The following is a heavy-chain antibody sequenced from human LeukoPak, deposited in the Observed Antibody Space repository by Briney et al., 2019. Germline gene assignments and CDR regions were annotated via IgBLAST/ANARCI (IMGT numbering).Heavy chain of an antibody. CDR3: AKDPWENTWYNFDS. Sequence: SETLSLTCTVSGDSISGQRHHWNWIRQPPGKGLEYVANIHGTGSTNYNPSLRSRVTISLDTSKNQFFLNLRSVTAADTAVYYFAKDPWENTWYNFDSWGQGTLVTASS. J-gene: IGHJ4*02. D-gene: IGHD6-13*01. CDR1: GDSISGQRHH. V-gene: IGHV4-61*01. CDR2: IHGTGST.